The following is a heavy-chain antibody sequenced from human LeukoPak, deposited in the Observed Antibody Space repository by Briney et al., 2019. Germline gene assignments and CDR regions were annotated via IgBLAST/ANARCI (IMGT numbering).Heavy chain of an antibody. V-gene: IGHV1-69*05. CDR3: ARDRGVTMVRGVIDSFDY. CDR2: IIPIFGTA. J-gene: IGHJ4*02. D-gene: IGHD3-10*01. CDR1: GGTFSSYA. Sequence: SVKVSCKASGGTFSSYAISWVRQAPGQGLEWMGGIIPIFGTANYAQKFQGRVTINRDTSASIAYMKLSSLRSEDTAVYYCARDRGVTMVRGVIDSFDYWGQGTLVTVSS.